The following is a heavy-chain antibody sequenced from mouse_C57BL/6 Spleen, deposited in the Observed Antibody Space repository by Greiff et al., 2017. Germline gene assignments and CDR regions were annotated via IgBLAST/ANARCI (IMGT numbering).Heavy chain of an antibody. D-gene: IGHD4-1*01. CDR1: GFTFSSYT. Sequence: DVMLVESGGGLVKPGGSLKLSCAASGFTFSSYTMSWVRQTPEKRLEWVATISGGGGNTYYPDSVKGRFTISRDNAKNTLYLQMSSLRSEDTALYYCARQGTGTLFDYWGQGTTLTVSS. CDR2: ISGGGGNT. J-gene: IGHJ2*01. CDR3: ARQGTGTLFDY. V-gene: IGHV5-9*01.